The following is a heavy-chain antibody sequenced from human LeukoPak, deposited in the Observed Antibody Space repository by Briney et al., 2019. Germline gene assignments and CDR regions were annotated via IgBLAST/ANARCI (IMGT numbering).Heavy chain of an antibody. CDR2: INSDGSST. V-gene: IGHV3-74*01. J-gene: IGHJ4*02. CDR1: GFTFRNYW. CDR3: ARGGFGIVVVSAIDY. Sequence: GGTLRLSCAASGFTFRNYWMHWVRQAPGKGLVWVSHINSDGSSTTYADSVKGRFTMSRDNAKNTLYLQMNSLRAEDTAVYYCARGGFGIVVVSAIDYWGQGTLVTVSS. D-gene: IGHD2-21*01.